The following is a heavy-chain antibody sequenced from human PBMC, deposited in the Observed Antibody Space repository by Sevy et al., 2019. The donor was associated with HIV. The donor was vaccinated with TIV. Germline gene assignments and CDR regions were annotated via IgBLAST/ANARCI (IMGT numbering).Heavy chain of an antibody. V-gene: IGHV3-11*01. CDR2: ISSRGSTI. CDR1: GFTFSNSY. Sequence: GGSVRLSCEASGFTFSNSYMSWVRQSPGKGLEWVSYISSRGSTIYYAESVKGRFTISRDNAKNSLYLQMNGLRDDDTAVYYCARDLVVIYGSGNYSNYGMDIWGQGTTVTVSS. D-gene: IGHD3-10*01. J-gene: IGHJ6*02. CDR3: ARDLVVIYGSGNYSNYGMDI.